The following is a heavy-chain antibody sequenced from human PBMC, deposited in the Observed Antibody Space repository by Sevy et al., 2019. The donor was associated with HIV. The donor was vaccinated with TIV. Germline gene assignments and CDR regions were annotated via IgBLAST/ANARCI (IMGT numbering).Heavy chain of an antibody. CDR3: VIGDTPRLTGSGTRLKDQSLNYFEF. CDR2: FVPEDGEI. D-gene: IGHD3-16*02. V-gene: IGHV1-24*01. Sequence: ASVKVSCKVPRYTLSEVSMHWVRQAPGKGLEWMGGFVPEDGEIVYAQRFQGRVTVTEDTLTDTGYLEVTNLGSEDTATYFCVIGDTPRLTGSGTRLKDQSLNYFEFWGQGTLVTVSS. J-gene: IGHJ4*02. CDR1: RYTLSEVS.